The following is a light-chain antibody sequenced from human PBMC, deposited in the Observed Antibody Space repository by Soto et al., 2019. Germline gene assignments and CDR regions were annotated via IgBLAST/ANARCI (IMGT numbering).Light chain of an antibody. Sequence: EIVLTQSPGTLSLSPGERATLSCMTSQSVRSSHLAWYQQKSGQAPRLLIYGASSRATGIPGRFSGSGSGTDFTLTISRLEPEDFAVYHCQQYSSSPLTFGGGTKVDI. CDR1: QSVRSSH. CDR3: QQYSSSPLT. CDR2: GAS. V-gene: IGKV3-20*01. J-gene: IGKJ4*01.